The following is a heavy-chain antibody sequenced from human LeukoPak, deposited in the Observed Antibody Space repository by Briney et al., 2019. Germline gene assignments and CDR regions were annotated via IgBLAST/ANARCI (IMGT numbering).Heavy chain of an antibody. D-gene: IGHD3-22*01. CDR1: AGTLSSYA. V-gene: IGHV1-69*13. CDR3: ARVGSYYYDSSGYLFDY. Sequence: SVKVSCNASAGTLSSYAISWARQAPGQGLEWMGGIIPIFGTANYAQKFQGRVTITADESTSTAYMELRSLRSEDTAVYYCARVGSYYYDSSGYLFDYWGQGTLVTVSS. J-gene: IGHJ4*02. CDR2: IIPIFGTA.